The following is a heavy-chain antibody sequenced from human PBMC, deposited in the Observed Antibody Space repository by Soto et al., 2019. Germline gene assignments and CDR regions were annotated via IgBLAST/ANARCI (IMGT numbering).Heavy chain of an antibody. V-gene: IGHV4-61*01. CDR2: IYYSGST. CDR1: GGSVSSGSYY. J-gene: IGHJ4*02. D-gene: IGHD3-22*01. Sequence: SETLSLTCTVSGGSVSSGSYYWSWIRQPPGKGLEWIGYIYYSGSTNYNPSLKSRVTISVDTSKNQFSLKLSSVTAADTAVYYCARATRTYYYDSSGAIDYWGQGTLVTVSS. CDR3: ARATRTYYYDSSGAIDY.